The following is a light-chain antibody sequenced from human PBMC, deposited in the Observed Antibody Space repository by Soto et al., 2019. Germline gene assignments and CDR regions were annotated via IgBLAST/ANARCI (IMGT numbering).Light chain of an antibody. CDR3: QQYGSSPPT. CDR2: GAS. V-gene: IGKV3-20*01. J-gene: IGKJ1*01. CDR1: QSVSSY. Sequence: EIVLTQSPATLSLSPGERATLSCRASQSVSSYLAWYQQKPGQAPRLLMYGASTRATGIPVRFSGSGSETDFTLTINRLEPEDFALYYCQQYGSSPPTFGQGTKVDIK.